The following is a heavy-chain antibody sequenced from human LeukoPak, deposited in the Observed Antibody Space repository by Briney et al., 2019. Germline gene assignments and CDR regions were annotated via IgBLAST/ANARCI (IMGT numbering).Heavy chain of an antibody. J-gene: IGHJ4*02. D-gene: IGHD4-17*01. Sequence: PGGSLRLSCTASGFTFSNFWMGWVRQAPGKGLEWVANIKQDETEKFYLDSVKGRFTVSRDNAKNSLYLQMNSLRAEDTAVYYCARLGARQMLEYWGQGTLVTVSS. CDR1: GFTFSNFW. CDR2: IKQDETEK. CDR3: ARLGARQMLEY. V-gene: IGHV3-7*01.